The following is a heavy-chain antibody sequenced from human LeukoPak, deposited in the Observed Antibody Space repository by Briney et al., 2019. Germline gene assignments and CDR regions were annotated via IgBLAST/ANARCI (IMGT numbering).Heavy chain of an antibody. CDR1: GYTFTSYG. CDR2: SSAYNGNT. J-gene: IGHJ4*02. Sequence: ASVKVSCKPSGYTFTSYGISLVRQAPGPGLEGMGWSSAYNGNTNHGQKLQGRVTMTTDTSTSTAYMELRSLKSDDTAVYYCASGDYGDPPLNYWGQGTLVTVSS. V-gene: IGHV1-18*01. CDR3: ASGDYGDPPLNY. D-gene: IGHD4-17*01.